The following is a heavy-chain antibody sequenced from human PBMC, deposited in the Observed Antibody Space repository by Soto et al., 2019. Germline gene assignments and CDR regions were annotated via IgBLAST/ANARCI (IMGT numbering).Heavy chain of an antibody. CDR1: GGSITSYH. D-gene: IGHD3-22*01. J-gene: IGHJ4*02. CDR2: TYYTGIT. CDR3: ARGRKYYYDNTGPFYFDH. Sequence: SETLSLTCIVSGGSITSYHWSWIRQLPEKGLEWIAYTYYTGITNNNPSLKSRVTISVDTSKNQFSLKLTSVTAADTAVYYCARGRKYYYDNTGPFYFDHWGQGTLVTVSS. V-gene: IGHV4-59*01.